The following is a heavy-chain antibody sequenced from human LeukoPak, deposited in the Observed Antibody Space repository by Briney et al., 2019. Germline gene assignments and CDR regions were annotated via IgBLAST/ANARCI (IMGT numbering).Heavy chain of an antibody. V-gene: IGHV1-18*01. CDR2: ISAYNGNT. CDR3: ARSPFTYYDILAGSHPYYFDY. CDR1: GYTFSNFG. D-gene: IGHD3-9*01. J-gene: IGHJ4*02. Sequence: GASVKVSCKTSGYTFSNFGINWVRQAPGQGLEWMGWISAYNGNTNYAQKLQGRVTMTTDTSTSTAYMELRSLRSDDTAVYYCARSPFTYYDILAGSHPYYFDYWGQGTLVTVSS.